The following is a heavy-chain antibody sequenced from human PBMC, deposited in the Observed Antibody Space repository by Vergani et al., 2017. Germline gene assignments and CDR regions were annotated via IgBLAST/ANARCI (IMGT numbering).Heavy chain of an antibody. V-gene: IGHV4-38-2*01. Sequence: QVQLQESGPGLVKPSETLTLTCDVSDSSIMTNPYWGWFRQSPGKGLEWIGCIHHSGDTHYNSSLKSRVSISIVSSSKFSLSLTSVPAADAAIFYCSGHRGSGGFFPSYYFYGMDVWGHGTTVTVSS. CDR1: DSSIMTNPY. J-gene: IGHJ6*02. CDR3: SGHRGSGGFFPSYYFYGMDV. D-gene: IGHD3-10*01. CDR2: IHHSGDT.